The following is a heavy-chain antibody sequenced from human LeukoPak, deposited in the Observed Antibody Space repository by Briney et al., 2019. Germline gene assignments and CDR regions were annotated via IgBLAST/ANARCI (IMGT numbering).Heavy chain of an antibody. CDR1: GYTFTGYY. J-gene: IGHJ4*02. Sequence: GASVKVSCKASGYTFTGYYMHWVRQAPGQGLEWMGWINPNSVGTNYAQKFQGRVTMTRDTSISTAYMELSRLRSDDTAVYYCARLSDGYNYPFDYWGQGTLVTVSS. V-gene: IGHV1-2*02. CDR3: ARLSDGYNYPFDY. D-gene: IGHD5-24*01. CDR2: INPNSVGT.